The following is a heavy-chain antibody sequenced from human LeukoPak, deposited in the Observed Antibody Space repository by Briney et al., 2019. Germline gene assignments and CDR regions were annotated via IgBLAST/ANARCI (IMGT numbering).Heavy chain of an antibody. CDR3: AELGITMIGGV. V-gene: IGHV4-34*01. J-gene: IGHJ6*04. CDR1: GGSFSGYY. CDR2: INHSGST. Sequence: SETLSLTCAVYGGSFSGYYWSWIRQPPGKGLEWIGEINHSGSTNYNPSLKSRVAISVDTSKNQFSLKLSSVTAADTAVYYCAELGITMIGGVWGKGTTVTISS. D-gene: IGHD3-10*02.